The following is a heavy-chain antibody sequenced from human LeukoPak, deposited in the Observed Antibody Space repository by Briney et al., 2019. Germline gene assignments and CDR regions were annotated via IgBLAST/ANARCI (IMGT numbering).Heavy chain of an antibody. V-gene: IGHV3-48*02. D-gene: IGHD3-22*01. CDR1: GFTFSSYS. CDR2: ISSSSSTI. CDR3: ARVYYDSSGYYFEAFDI. J-gene: IGHJ3*02. Sequence: GGSLRLSCAASGFTFSSYSMNWVRQAPGKGLEWVSYISSSSSTIYYADSVKGRFTISRDNAKNSLYLQMSSLRDEDTAVYYCARVYYDSSGYYFEAFDIWGQGTMVTVSS.